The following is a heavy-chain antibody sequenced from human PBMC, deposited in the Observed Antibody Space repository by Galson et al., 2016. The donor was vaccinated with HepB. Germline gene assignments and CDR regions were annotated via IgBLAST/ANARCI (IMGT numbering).Heavy chain of an antibody. D-gene: IGHD1-26*01. CDR2: ISRSGDST. Sequence: LRLSCAASGFTFSNYGMTWVRQAPGKGLEVVSSISRSGDSTDYADSVKGRFTISRDNSKNTLSLQMNSLTADDTAIYYCVQGSTAPAVWGKGTTVTVPS. CDR1: GFTFSNYG. J-gene: IGHJ6*04. CDR3: VQGSTAPAV. V-gene: IGHV3-23*01.